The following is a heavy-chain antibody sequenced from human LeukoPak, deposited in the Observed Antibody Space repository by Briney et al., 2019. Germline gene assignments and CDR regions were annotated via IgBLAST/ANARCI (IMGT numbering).Heavy chain of an antibody. CDR1: GFTFSSYA. D-gene: IGHD3-10*01. CDR3: ANHMVRGVIDFDY. CDR2: ISGSGGST. V-gene: IGHV3-23*01. Sequence: GGSLRLSCAASGFTFSSYAMSWVRQAPGKGLEWVSAISGSGGSTYYAHSVKGRFTISRDNSKNTLYLQMNSLRAEDTAVYYCANHMVRGVIDFDYWGQGTLVTVSS. J-gene: IGHJ4*02.